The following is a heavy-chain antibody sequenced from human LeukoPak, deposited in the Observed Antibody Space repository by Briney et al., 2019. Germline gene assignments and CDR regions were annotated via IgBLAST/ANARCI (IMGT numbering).Heavy chain of an antibody. CDR1: GYTFTSYD. CDR3: ARVEGQIFGVVIGPNWFDP. Sequence: ASVKVSCKASGYTFTSYDINWVRQAAGQGLEWMGWMNPNSGNTGYAQKFQGRVTMTRNTSISTAYMELSSLRSEDTAVYYCARVEGQIFGVVIGPNWFDPWGQGTLVTVSS. D-gene: IGHD3-3*01. J-gene: IGHJ5*02. V-gene: IGHV1-8*01. CDR2: MNPNSGNT.